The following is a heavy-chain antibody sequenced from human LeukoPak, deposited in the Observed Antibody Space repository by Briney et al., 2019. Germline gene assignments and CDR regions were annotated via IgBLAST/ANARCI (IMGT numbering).Heavy chain of an antibody. V-gene: IGHV3-7*01. CDR1: GFTFSSSW. D-gene: IGHD1-26*01. Sequence: GGSLRLSCAASGFTFSSSWMSWVRQAPGKGLEWVANIKQDGSEKYYVDSVKGRFTISRDNAKNSPYLQMNSLRAEDTAVYYCAREAGPYSGSYAGDYWGQGTLVTVSS. CDR3: AREAGPYSGSYAGDY. J-gene: IGHJ4*02. CDR2: IKQDGSEK.